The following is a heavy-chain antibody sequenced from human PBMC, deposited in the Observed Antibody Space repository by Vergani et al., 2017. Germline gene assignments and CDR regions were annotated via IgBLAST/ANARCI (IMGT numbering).Heavy chain of an antibody. CDR3: AGEDLQLEPYVMDV. Sequence: QVQLQESGPGLVKPSQTLSLTCTVSGGSISSGGYYWSWIRQHPGKGLEWIGYIYYSGSTYYNPSLKSRVTISVDTSKNQFSLKLSSVTAADTAVYYCAGEDLQLEPYVMDVWGKGTTVTVSA. CDR2: IYYSGST. D-gene: IGHD1-1*01. V-gene: IGHV4-31*03. CDR1: GGSISSGGYY. J-gene: IGHJ6*04.